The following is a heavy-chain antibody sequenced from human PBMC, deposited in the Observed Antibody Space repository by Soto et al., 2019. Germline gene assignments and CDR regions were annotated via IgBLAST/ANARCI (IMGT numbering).Heavy chain of an antibody. CDR1: GYTFTSFV. V-gene: IGHV1-18*01. CDR3: ARVTFSSSWYCVDY. J-gene: IGHJ4*02. D-gene: IGHD6-13*01. CDR2: INVYNGNT. Sequence: QVQLVQSGTEVKKPGASLKVSCKASGYTFTSFVIGWGRQAPGQGLEWRGWINVYNGNTYYVRKFEGRVPRTTDTSTRTTYMDLRSLRSDDTGVYYCARVTFSSSWYCVDYWGEGTLIAVPS.